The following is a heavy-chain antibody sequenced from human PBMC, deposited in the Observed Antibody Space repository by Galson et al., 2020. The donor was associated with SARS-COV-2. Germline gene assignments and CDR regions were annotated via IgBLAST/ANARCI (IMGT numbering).Heavy chain of an antibody. CDR2: INHSGST. Sequence: SETLSLTCAVYGGSFSGYYWSWIRQPPGKGLEWIGEINHSGSTNYNPPLKSRVTISVDTSKNQFSLKLSSVTAADTAVYYCARGRYSSGRYGLRNWFDPWGQGTLVTVSS. CDR3: ARGRYSSGRYGLRNWFDP. D-gene: IGHD6-19*01. CDR1: GGSFSGYY. J-gene: IGHJ5*02. V-gene: IGHV4-34*01.